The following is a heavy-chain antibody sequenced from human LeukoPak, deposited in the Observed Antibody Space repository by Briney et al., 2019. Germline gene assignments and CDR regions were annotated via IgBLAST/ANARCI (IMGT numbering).Heavy chain of an antibody. Sequence: PGGSLRLSCAASGFTFSSYSMNWVRQAPGKGLEWVSSISSSSSYIYYADSVKGRFTISRDNAKNSLYLQMNSLKAEDTAVYYCARDSSITIFGVVINPPNYWGQGTLVTVSS. CDR3: ARDSSITIFGVVINPPNY. J-gene: IGHJ4*02. CDR2: ISSSSSYI. D-gene: IGHD3-3*01. CDR1: GFTFSSYS. V-gene: IGHV3-21*01.